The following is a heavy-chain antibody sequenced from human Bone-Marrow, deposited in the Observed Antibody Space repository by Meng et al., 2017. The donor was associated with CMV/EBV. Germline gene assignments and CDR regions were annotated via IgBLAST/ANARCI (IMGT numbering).Heavy chain of an antibody. CDR3: AKSAGRVVTPGPN. J-gene: IGHJ4*02. Sequence: GGSLRLSCAASGFTVSSNYMSWVRQAPGKGLEWVSVIYSGGSTYYADSVKGRFTISRDNSKNTLYLQMNSLRAEDTAVYYCAKSAGRVVTPGPNWGQGTLVTVSS. CDR1: GFTVSSNY. CDR2: IYSGGST. D-gene: IGHD4-23*01. V-gene: IGHV3-53*01.